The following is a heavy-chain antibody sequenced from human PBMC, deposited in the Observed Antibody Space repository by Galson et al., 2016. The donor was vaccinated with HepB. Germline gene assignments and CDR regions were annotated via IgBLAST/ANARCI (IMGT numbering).Heavy chain of an antibody. V-gene: IGHV3-11*06. D-gene: IGHD6-13*01. CDR3: AREMGVAAPAVFDY. CDR1: GYTFSDYY. CDR2: ISISSSYT. J-gene: IGHJ4*02. Sequence: SLRLSCAASGYTFSDYYMSWIRQAPGKGLEWVSYISISSSYTNYADSVKGRFTISRDNAKNSVYLQMNSLRAEDTAVYYCAREMGVAAPAVFDYWGQGTLVTVSS.